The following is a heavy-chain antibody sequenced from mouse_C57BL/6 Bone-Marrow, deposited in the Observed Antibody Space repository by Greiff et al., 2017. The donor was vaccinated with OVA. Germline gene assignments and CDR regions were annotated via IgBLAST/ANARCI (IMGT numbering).Heavy chain of an antibody. V-gene: IGHV1-52*01. J-gene: IGHJ1*03. CDR2: IDPSDSET. D-gene: IGHD2-4*01. CDR3: ARRADYGLSYWYFEV. CDR1: GYTFTSYW. Sequence: QVQLQQPGAELVRPGSSVKLSCKASGYTFTSYWMHWVKQRPIQGLEWIGNIDPSDSETHYNQKFKDKATLTVDKSSSTAYMPLSSLTSEDSAVYYCARRADYGLSYWYFEVWGTGTTGTASS.